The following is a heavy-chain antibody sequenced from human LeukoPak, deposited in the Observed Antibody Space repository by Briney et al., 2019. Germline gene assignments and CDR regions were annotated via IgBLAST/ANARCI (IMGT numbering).Heavy chain of an antibody. J-gene: IGHJ3*02. V-gene: IGHV3-7*01. CDR1: GFPFISYS. CDR2: IKQDGSEK. D-gene: IGHD3-22*01. CDR3: ARDVTLDAYNDYAFDI. Sequence: LRGSLRLSCAASGFPFISYSMSCVRHAPGEGLEWVANIKQDGSEKYYVDSVKGRFTISRDNAKNSLYLQMNSLRAEDTAVYYCARDVTLDAYNDYAFDIWGQGTMVTVSS.